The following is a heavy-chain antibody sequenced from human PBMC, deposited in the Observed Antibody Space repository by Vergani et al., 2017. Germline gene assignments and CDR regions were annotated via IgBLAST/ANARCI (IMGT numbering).Heavy chain of an antibody. D-gene: IGHD1-14*01. CDR2: TWYDGNNK. CDR1: GFTFNQYC. CDR3: AGDLRLLYNRFDP. Sequence: QVQLVESGGGVVQPGRSLRLSCAASGFTFNQYCMHWVRQAPGKGLEWVAVTWYDGNNKQYADSVQGRFTISRDNSKSTMYLQMNSLRDEDTGVYYCAGDLRLLYNRFDPWGQGTLVTVSS. V-gene: IGHV3-33*01. J-gene: IGHJ5*02.